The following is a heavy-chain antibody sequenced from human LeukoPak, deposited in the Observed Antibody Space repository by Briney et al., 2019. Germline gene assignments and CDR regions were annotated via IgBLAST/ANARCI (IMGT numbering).Heavy chain of an antibody. CDR2: ISSSSSYI. J-gene: IGHJ4*02. D-gene: IGHD1-26*01. CDR1: GFTFSSYS. CDR3: ARLGVGATGAFDY. Sequence: GGSLRLSCAASGFTFSSYSMNWVRQAPGKGLEWVSSISSSSSYIYYADSVKGRFTISRDNAKNSLYLQMSSLRAEDTAVYYCARLGVGATGAFDYWGQGTLVTVSS. V-gene: IGHV3-21*01.